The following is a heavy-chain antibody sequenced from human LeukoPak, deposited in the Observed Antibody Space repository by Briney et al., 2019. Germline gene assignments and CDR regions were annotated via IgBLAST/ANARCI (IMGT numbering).Heavy chain of an antibody. CDR2: IAYHGNTE. CDR1: GFTISSHG. V-gene: IGHV3-30*18. Sequence: GGSLRLSCAVSGFTISSHGMHWVRQAPGKGPEWVAMIAYHGNTEYYGDSVKGRFTISRDNSKSTLCLQMNSLRAEDTAVYYCAKQLGYCSDGSCYFPYWGQGTLVTVSS. D-gene: IGHD2-15*01. CDR3: AKQLGYCSDGSCYFPY. J-gene: IGHJ4*02.